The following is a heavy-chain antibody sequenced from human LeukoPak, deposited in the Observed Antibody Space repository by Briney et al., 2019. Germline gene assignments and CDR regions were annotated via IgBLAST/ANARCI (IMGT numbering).Heavy chain of an antibody. Sequence: SGXAXGSEXXXXVRXSPAXXXEWXAXIXPGGGTTYYADYVKGRFTISRDNSKNSLFVQMNSLRAEDTAVYFCAKSRSGSANWALQIFDNWGQGTLVTVSS. J-gene: IGHJ4*02. CDR3: AKSRSGSANWALQIFDN. CDR1: GXAXGSEX. V-gene: IGHV3-23*01. CDR2: IXPGGGTT. D-gene: IGHD1-1*01.